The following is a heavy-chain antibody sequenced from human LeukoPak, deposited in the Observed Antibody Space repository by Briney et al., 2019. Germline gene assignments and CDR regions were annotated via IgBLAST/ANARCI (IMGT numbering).Heavy chain of an antibody. Sequence: PGGFLRLSCAASGFTFSSYAMHWVRQAPGKGLEWVAVISYDGSNKYYADSVKGRFTISRDNSKNTLYLQMNSLRAEDTAVYYCARDLGSSGFFDYWGQGTLVTVSP. J-gene: IGHJ4*02. V-gene: IGHV3-30-3*01. CDR2: ISYDGSNK. CDR3: ARDLGSSGFFDY. CDR1: GFTFSSYA. D-gene: IGHD6-19*01.